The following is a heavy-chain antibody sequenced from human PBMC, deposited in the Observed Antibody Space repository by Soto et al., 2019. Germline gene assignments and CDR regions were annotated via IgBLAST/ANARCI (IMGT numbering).Heavy chain of an antibody. Sequence: PGGSLRLSCAASGFTFSSYSMNWVRQAPGKGLEWVSSISSSSSYIYYADSVKGRFTISRDNAKNSLYLQMNSLQSEDTAVYYCTTAWIRIRAVAGRMDYWVQGTMVTVS. D-gene: IGHD6-19*01. J-gene: IGHJ4*02. V-gene: IGHV3-21*03. CDR3: TTAWIRIRAVAGRMDY. CDR1: GFTFSSYS. CDR2: ISSSSSYI.